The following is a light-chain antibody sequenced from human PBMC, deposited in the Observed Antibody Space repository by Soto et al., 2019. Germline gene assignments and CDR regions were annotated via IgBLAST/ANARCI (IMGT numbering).Light chain of an antibody. Sequence: IEFTQTPSSLSASVGNRVTLTCRARQGFTNYLAWYQQKPGKAPKLLIYAASTLQSGVPLRFSGSGSGTHFTLTIRSLQPEDAATYYCQKYNTAPYTFGQGTRLEIK. CDR3: QKYNTAPYT. J-gene: IGKJ5*01. CDR1: QGFTNY. V-gene: IGKV1-27*01. CDR2: AAS.